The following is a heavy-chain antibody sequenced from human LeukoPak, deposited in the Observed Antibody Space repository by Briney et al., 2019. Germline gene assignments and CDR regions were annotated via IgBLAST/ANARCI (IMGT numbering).Heavy chain of an antibody. J-gene: IGHJ4*02. CDR2: IYYSGST. V-gene: IGHV4-39*07. CDR3: ATGYCSGGSCYSFGY. D-gene: IGHD2-15*01. Sequence: TSETLSLTCTVSGGSISSSSYYWGWLRQPPGKGLEWIGSIYYSGSTYYNPSLKSRVTISVDTSKNQFSLKLSSVTAADTAVYYCATGYCSGGSCYSFGYWGQGTLVTVSP. CDR1: GGSISSSSYY.